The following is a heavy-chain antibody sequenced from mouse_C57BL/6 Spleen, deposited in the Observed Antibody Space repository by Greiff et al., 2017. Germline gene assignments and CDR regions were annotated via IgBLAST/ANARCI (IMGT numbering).Heavy chain of an antibody. CDR3: ARSRTTYAMDC. D-gene: IGHD2-12*01. Sequence: QVQLQQPGAELVKPGASVKLSCKASGYTFTSYWMQWVGQRPGQGLEWIGEIDPSDSYTNYTQKFKGKVTLTVDTSSSTAYMQLSSLTSEDSAVYYCARSRTTYAMDCWGQGASVTVSS. CDR2: IDPSDSYT. V-gene: IGHV1-50*01. J-gene: IGHJ4*01. CDR1: GYTFTSYW.